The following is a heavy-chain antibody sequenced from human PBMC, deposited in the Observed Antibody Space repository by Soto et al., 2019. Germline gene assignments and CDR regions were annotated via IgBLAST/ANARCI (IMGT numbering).Heavy chain of an antibody. CDR2: IYYSGKT. J-gene: IGHJ4*02. V-gene: IGHV4-39*01. CDR1: GVSISNTSYY. Sequence: SETLSLTCTVSGVSISNTSYYWGWIRQSPGKGLEWIGTIYYSGKTYYHPALKSRVTISVDRSRNQFSLQVTSVTAADTAVYYCAKNLPRTGRFDYRCQG. CDR3: AKNLPRTGRFDY.